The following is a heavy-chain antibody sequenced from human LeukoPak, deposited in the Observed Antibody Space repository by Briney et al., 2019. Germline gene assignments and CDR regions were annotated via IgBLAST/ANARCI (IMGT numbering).Heavy chain of an antibody. CDR1: GFTFRTYA. Sequence: GGSLRLSCVASGFTFRTYAMTWVRQPPGKGLEWVSAIAGSGARAYSADSVKGRFTISRDNSKNTLYLQMDSLRAEDTAVYYCARASGPFDYWGQGTLVTVSS. CDR3: ARASGPFDY. CDR2: IAGSGARA. J-gene: IGHJ4*02. D-gene: IGHD6-19*01. V-gene: IGHV3-23*01.